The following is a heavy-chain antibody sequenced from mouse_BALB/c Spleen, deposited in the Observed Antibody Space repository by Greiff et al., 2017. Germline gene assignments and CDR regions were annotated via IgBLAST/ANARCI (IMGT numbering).Heavy chain of an antibody. CDR3: ARGVGLRRGFAY. CDR2: ILPGSGST. D-gene: IGHD2-4*01. V-gene: IGHV1-9*01. Sequence: VQLQQSGAELMKPGASVKISCKATGYTFSSYWIEWVKQRPGHGLEWIGEILPGSGSTNYNEKFKGKATFTADTSSNTAYMQLSSLTSEDSAVYYCARGVGLRRGFAYWGQGTLVTVSA. CDR1: GYTFSSYW. J-gene: IGHJ3*01.